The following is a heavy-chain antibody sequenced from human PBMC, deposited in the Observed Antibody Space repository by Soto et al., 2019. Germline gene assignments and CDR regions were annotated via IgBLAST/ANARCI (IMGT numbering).Heavy chain of an antibody. CDR1: GGTFSSYA. V-gene: IGHV1-18*01. D-gene: IGHD5-18*01. J-gene: IGHJ3*02. CDR2: IIPIFGNT. Sequence: ASVKVSCKASGGTFSSYAISWVRQAPGQGLEWMGGIIPIFGNTNYAQKLQGRVTMTTDTSTSTAYMELRSLRSDDTAVYYCARSAYSYGDDAFDIWGQGTMVTVSS. CDR3: ARSAYSYGDDAFDI.